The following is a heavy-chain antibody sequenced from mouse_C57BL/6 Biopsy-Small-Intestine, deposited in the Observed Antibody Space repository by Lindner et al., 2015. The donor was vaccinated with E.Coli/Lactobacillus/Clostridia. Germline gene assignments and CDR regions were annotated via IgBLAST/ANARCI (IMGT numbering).Heavy chain of an antibody. CDR1: GITFSDYG. V-gene: IGHV5-17*01. Sequence: VQLQESGGGLVKPGGSLKLSCTASGITFSDYGIHWIRQAPEKGLEWIAYIGSDSKNIYYADTVKGRFTISRDNAKKTLFLQMTSLRSEDTAMYYCAREDYWGQGTSVTVSS. CDR2: IGSDSKNI. J-gene: IGHJ4*01. CDR3: AREDY.